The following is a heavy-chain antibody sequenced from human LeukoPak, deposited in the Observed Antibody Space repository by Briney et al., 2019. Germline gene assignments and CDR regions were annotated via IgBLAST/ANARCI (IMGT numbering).Heavy chain of an antibody. Sequence: GGSLRLSCAASGFTFSIYVMSWVRQAPGKGLEWVSGISGRGDTTYYTDSVKGRFTISRDNSKNTLYLQMNSLRAEDTAVYYCARQRIVGATDFDYWGQGTLVTVSS. CDR1: GFTFSIYV. CDR2: ISGRGDTT. V-gene: IGHV3-23*01. J-gene: IGHJ4*02. D-gene: IGHD1-26*01. CDR3: ARQRIVGATDFDY.